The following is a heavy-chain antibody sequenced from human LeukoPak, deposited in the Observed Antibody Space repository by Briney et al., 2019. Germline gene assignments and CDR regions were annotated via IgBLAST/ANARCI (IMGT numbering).Heavy chain of an antibody. Sequence: SETLSLTCTVSGGSISSSNYYWGWVRQPPGKGLEWIGSIYYSGTTFYKPALKSRVTISVDTSKNQFSLKLSSVTAADAAVYYCXGEITSSCHHWGQGTLVTVSS. D-gene: IGHD1-14*01. J-gene: IGHJ1*01. CDR1: GGSISSSNYY. CDR2: IYYSGTT. CDR3: XGEITSSCHH. V-gene: IGHV4-39*01.